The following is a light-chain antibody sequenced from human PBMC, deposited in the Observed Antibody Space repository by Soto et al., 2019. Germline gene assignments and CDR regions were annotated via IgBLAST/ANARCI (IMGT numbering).Light chain of an antibody. Sequence: EIVLTQSPGTLSLSPGESATLSCRASQSVSSNFLAWYQQKPGQAPRLLIYGVSSRASSIPDRFFGSGSGTDFTLTINRLEPEDFAVYYCQQYANSPIAFGQGTRLEIK. CDR1: QSVSSNF. CDR3: QQYANSPIA. CDR2: GVS. V-gene: IGKV3-20*01. J-gene: IGKJ5*01.